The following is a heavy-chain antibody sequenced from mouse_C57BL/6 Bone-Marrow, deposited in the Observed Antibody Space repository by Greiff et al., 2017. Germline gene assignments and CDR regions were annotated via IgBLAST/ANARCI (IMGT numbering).Heavy chain of an antibody. CDR2: IRSKSNNYAT. Sequence: EVMLVESGGGLVQPKGSLKLSCAASGFSFNTYAMNWVRQAPGKGLEWVARIRSKSNNYATYYADSVKDRFTISRDDSESMLYLQMNNLKTEDTAMYYCVRHGDYYGSSYDWYFDVWGTGTTVTVSS. J-gene: IGHJ1*03. CDR1: GFSFNTYA. CDR3: VRHGDYYGSSYDWYFDV. V-gene: IGHV10-1*01. D-gene: IGHD1-1*01.